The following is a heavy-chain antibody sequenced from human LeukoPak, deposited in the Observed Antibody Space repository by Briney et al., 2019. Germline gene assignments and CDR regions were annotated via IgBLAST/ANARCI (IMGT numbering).Heavy chain of an antibody. V-gene: IGHV3-30*07. J-gene: IGHJ4*02. CDR1: GFTFSSYA. D-gene: IGHD4-17*01. CDR2: ISYDGSNK. CDR3: AKDVYGDYGGLDY. Sequence: GGSLRLSCAASGFTFSSYAMHWVRQAPGKGLEWVAVISYDGSNKYYADSVKGRFAISRDNSKNTLYLQMNSLRAEDTAVYYCAKDVYGDYGGLDYWGQGTLVTVSS.